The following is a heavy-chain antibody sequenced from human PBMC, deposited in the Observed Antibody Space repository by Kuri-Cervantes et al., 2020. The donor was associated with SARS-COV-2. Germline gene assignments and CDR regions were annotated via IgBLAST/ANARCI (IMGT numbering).Heavy chain of an antibody. V-gene: IGHV1-18*01. CDR3: ASWGRDMTTVTWVDY. CDR1: GYTFTSYG. J-gene: IGHJ4*02. CDR2: ISAYNGNT. D-gene: IGHD4-17*01. Sequence: ASVKVSCKASGYTFTSYGISWVRQAPGQGLEWMGWISAYNGNTNYAQKLQGRVIMTTDTSTSTAYMELRSLRSDDTAVYYCASWGRDMTTVTWVDYWGQGTLVTVSS.